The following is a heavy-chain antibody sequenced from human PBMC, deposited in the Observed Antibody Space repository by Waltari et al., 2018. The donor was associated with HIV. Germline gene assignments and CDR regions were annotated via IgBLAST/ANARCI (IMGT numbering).Heavy chain of an antibody. Sequence: QVQLVQSGAEVKKPGASAKVSCQASGYTFTGSNMHGVRQAPGQGLEWMGWINPNSGGTNSAQKFQGRVTMTRDTSISTAYMELTRLRSDDTAVYYCAREPSLTTAYDYWGQGTLVTVSS. D-gene: IGHD4-17*01. CDR1: GYTFTGSN. V-gene: IGHV1-2*02. CDR2: INPNSGGT. J-gene: IGHJ4*02. CDR3: AREPSLTTAYDY.